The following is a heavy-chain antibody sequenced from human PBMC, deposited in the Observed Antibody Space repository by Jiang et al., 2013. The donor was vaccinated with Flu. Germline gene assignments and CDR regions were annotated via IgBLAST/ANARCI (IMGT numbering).Heavy chain of an antibody. CDR2: ISAYNGNT. D-gene: IGHD3-10*01. Sequence: SGAEVKKPGASVKVSCKASGYTFTSYGISWVRQAPGQGLEWMGWISAYNGNTNYAQKLQGRVTMTTDTSTSTAYMELRSLRSDDTAVYYCASMGPYGSGSYNTYFDYWGQGTLVTVSS. J-gene: IGHJ4*02. CDR1: GYTFTSYG. CDR3: ASMGPYGSGSYNTYFDY. V-gene: IGHV1-18*01.